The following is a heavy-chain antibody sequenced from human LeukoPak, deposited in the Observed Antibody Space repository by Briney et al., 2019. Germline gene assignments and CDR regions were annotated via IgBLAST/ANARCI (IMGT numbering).Heavy chain of an antibody. V-gene: IGHV4-59*08. Sequence: SETLSLTCTVSGDSISSYYWSWIRQPPGKGLEWIGYIYYSGSTNYNPSLKSRVTISVDTSKNQFSLKLSSVTAADTAVYYCAKSPTMVRGEYYFDYWGQGTLVTVSS. D-gene: IGHD3-10*01. CDR3: AKSPTMVRGEYYFDY. J-gene: IGHJ4*02. CDR2: IYYSGST. CDR1: GDSISSYY.